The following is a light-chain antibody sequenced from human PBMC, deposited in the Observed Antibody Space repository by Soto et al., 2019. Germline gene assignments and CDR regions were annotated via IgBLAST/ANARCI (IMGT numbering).Light chain of an antibody. Sequence: IVLTPSPATLSLSPVERATLSCRASQRVSSYLAWYQQRPGQAPRLLIYDASSRATGIPARFSGSGFGTDFTLTIASLEPEDFAVYYCQQRSNWPLTFGGGTRLEIK. J-gene: IGKJ5*01. V-gene: IGKV3-11*01. CDR2: DAS. CDR1: QRVSSY. CDR3: QQRSNWPLT.